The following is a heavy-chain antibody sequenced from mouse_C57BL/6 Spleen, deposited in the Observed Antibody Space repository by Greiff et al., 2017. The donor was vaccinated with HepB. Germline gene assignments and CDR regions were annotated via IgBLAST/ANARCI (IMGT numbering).Heavy chain of an antibody. D-gene: IGHD1-1*01. CDR2: INPNYGTT. J-gene: IGHJ4*01. Sequence: VQLKESGPELVKPGASVKISCKASGYSFTDYNMNWVKQSNGKSLEWIGVINPNYGTTSYNQKFKGKATLTVDQSSSTAYMQLNSLTSEDSAVYYCARVNYYGSSYDAMDYWGQGTSVTVSS. V-gene: IGHV1-39*01. CDR3: ARVNYYGSSYDAMDY. CDR1: GYSFTDYN.